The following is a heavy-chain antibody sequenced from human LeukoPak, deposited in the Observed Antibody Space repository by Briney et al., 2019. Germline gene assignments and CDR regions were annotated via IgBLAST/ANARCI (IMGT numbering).Heavy chain of an antibody. CDR2: ISYDGSNK. V-gene: IGHV3-30*18. D-gene: IGHD5-12*01. J-gene: IGHJ4*01. Sequence: GGSLRLSRAASGFTFSSYGMHWVRQAPGKGLEWVAVISYDGSNKYYADSVKGRFTISRDSSENTLYLQMNSLRVDDTAVYYCAKNIREGWLRLMGNDYWGHGTLVTVSS. CDR3: AKNIREGWLRLMGNDY. CDR1: GFTFSSYG.